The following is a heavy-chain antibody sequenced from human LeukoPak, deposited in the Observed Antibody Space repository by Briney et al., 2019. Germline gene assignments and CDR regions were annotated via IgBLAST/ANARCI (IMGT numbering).Heavy chain of an antibody. CDR2: IYYSGST. V-gene: IGHV4-61*08. J-gene: IGHJ4*02. CDR3: AGHYYDSSGSVDY. CDR1: GGSISSGGYS. D-gene: IGHD3-22*01. Sequence: SETLSLTCAASGGSISSGGYSWSWIRQPPGKGLEWIGYIYYSGSTNYDPSLKSRVTISVDTSKNQFSLKLSSVTAADTAVYYCAGHYYDSSGSVDYWGQGTLVTVSS.